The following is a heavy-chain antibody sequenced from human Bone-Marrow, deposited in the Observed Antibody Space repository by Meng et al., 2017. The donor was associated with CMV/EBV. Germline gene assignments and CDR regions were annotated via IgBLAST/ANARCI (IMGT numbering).Heavy chain of an antibody. CDR2: ISYDGSNK. CDR3: EGGDGY. D-gene: IGHD3-16*01. CDR1: GFTFSSYA. Sequence: GGSLRLSCAASGFTFSSYAMHWVRQAPGKGLEWVAVISYDGSNKYYADSVKGRFTISRDNAQNSLYLQMNSLRGDDTAVYYCEGGDGYWGQGTLVTVSS. V-gene: IGHV3-30*04. J-gene: IGHJ4*02.